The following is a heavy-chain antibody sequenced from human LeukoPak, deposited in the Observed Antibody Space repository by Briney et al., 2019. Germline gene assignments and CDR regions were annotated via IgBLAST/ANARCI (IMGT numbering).Heavy chain of an antibody. V-gene: IGHV1-2*02. CDR3: ARVVDGYIPYDY. D-gene: IGHD5-24*01. J-gene: IGHJ4*02. Sequence: ASVKVSCKASGYTFTGYYMHWVRQAPGQGLEWMGWINPNSGGTNYAQKFQGRVTMTRDTSISTAYMELSRLRSDDTAVYYCARVVDGYIPYDYWGQGTLVTVPS. CDR2: INPNSGGT. CDR1: GYTFTGYY.